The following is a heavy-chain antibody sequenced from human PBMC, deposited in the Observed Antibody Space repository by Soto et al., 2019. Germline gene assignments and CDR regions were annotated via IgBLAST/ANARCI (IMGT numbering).Heavy chain of an antibody. D-gene: IGHD3-10*01. CDR2: IIAFLGTP. V-gene: IGHV1-69*01. J-gene: IGHJ6*02. CDR1: GGTFSSYT. CDR3: AKAGGAGSFGAGRRSYYYYGMDV. Sequence: QVHLVQSGAEVKKPGSSVKVSCQASGGTFSSYTLSWVRQAPGQGLEWMGGIIAFLGTPDYAQRFQGRVTITADESTSTAYMELSSLRSEDTAVYYWAKAGGAGSFGAGRRSYYYYGMDVWGQGTTVTVSS.